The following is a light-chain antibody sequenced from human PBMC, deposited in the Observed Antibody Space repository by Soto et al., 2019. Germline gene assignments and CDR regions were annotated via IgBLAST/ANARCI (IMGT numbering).Light chain of an antibody. CDR2: TAS. CDR3: QQYNNYWT. V-gene: IGKV1-5*03. J-gene: IGKJ1*01. Sequence: DIQMTQSPSTLSASAGDRVTITCRASQSISSWLAWYQQKPGKAPKLLIYTASSLESWVPSRFSGSVSGTVFTLTISSLQPDDFATYYCQQYNNYWTFGQGTKVEIK. CDR1: QSISSW.